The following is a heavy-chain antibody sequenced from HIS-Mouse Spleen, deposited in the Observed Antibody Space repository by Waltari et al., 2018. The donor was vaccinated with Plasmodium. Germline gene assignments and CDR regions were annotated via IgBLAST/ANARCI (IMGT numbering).Heavy chain of an antibody. CDR1: GFTFSSYW. CDR3: ASSWYWYFDL. V-gene: IGHV3-7*01. CDR2: IKQDGSEK. D-gene: IGHD6-13*01. Sequence: EVQLVESGGGLVQHGGSLRLSCSASGFTFSSYWRPWVRQAPGKGLEWVANIKQDGSEKYYVDSVKGRFTISRDNAKNSLYLQMNSLRAEDTAVYYCASSWYWYFDLWGRGTLVTVSS. J-gene: IGHJ2*01.